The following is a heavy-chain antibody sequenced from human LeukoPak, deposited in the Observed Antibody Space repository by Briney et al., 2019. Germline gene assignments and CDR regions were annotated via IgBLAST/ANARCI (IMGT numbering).Heavy chain of an antibody. CDR3: ARNFYFDSSGYYHY. CDR2: INPSGGTT. Sequence: ASVKVSCKASGYTFTTYYFHWVRQAPGQGLEWMGIINPSGGTTTYAQKFQGRVTMTRDTSISTAYMELSRLRSDDTAVYYCARNFYFDSSGYYHYWGQGTLVTVSS. CDR1: GYTFTTYY. D-gene: IGHD3-22*01. J-gene: IGHJ4*02. V-gene: IGHV1-46*01.